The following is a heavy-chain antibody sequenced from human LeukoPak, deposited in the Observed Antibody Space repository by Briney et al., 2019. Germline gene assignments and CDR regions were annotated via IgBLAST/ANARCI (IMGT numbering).Heavy chain of an antibody. V-gene: IGHV3-21*06. CDR1: GFNFKSYS. Sequence: SGGSLRLSCAASGFNFKSYSMNWVRQAPGKGLVWVSSISSTSSDLLYADSVKGRFTVSRDNGKNSLYLQMNSLRAEDTAVYYCARAAGHYFDYWGQGSLVTVSS. J-gene: IGHJ4*02. D-gene: IGHD3-10*01. CDR3: ARAAGHYFDY. CDR2: ISSTSSDL.